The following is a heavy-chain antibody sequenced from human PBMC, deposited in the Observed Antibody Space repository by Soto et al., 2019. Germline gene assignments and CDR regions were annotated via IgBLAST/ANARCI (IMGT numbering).Heavy chain of an antibody. V-gene: IGHV3-23*01. Sequence: GGSLRLSCAASGFTFSSYAMSWVRQAPGKGLEWVSAISGSGGSTYYADSVKGRFTISRDNSKNTLYLQMNSLRAEDTAVYYCAKREEGLWFGELFPFDYWGQGTLVTVSS. CDR1: GFTFSSYA. J-gene: IGHJ4*02. CDR2: ISGSGGST. D-gene: IGHD3-10*01. CDR3: AKREEGLWFGELFPFDY.